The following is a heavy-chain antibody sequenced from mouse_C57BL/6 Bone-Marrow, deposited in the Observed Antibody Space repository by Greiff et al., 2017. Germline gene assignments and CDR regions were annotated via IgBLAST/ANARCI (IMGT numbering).Heavy chain of an antibody. D-gene: IGHD1-1*01. CDR2: ILPGSGST. V-gene: IGHV1-9*01. CDR1: GYTFTGYW. CDR3: ARKDGSRYWYFDV. Sequence: VKLVESGAELMKPGASVKLSCKATGYTFTGYWIEWVKQRPGHGLEWIGEILPGSGSTTYNAKVKGKATFTADTSSNTAYMQLSSLTTEDSAIYYCARKDGSRYWYFDVWGTGTTVTVSS. J-gene: IGHJ1*03.